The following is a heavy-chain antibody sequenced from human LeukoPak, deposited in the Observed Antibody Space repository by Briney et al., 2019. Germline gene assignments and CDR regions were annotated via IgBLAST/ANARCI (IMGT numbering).Heavy chain of an antibody. D-gene: IGHD2-8*01. CDR1: GGSISSYY. V-gene: IGHV4-34*01. CDR2: INHSGST. J-gene: IGHJ4*02. Sequence: PSETLSLTCTVSGGSISSYYWSWIRQPPGKGLEWIGEINHSGSTNYNPSLKSRVTISVDTSKNQFSLKLSSVTAADTAVYYCARTLAGVYYFDYWGQGTLVTVSS. CDR3: ARTLAGVYYFDY.